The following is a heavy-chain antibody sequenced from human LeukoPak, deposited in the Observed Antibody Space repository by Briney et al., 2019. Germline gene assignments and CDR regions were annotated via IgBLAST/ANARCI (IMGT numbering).Heavy chain of an antibody. CDR1: GFTFSGSA. J-gene: IGHJ4*02. Sequence: PGGSLKLSCAASGFTFSGSAMHWVRQASGKGLEWVGRIRSKANSYATAYAASVKGRFTISRDDSKNTAYLQMNSLKTEDTAVYYCTRKMWSWPNGNETYDYWGQGTLVTVSS. CDR2: IRSKANSYAT. CDR3: TRKMWSWPNGNETYDY. D-gene: IGHD1-1*01. V-gene: IGHV3-73*01.